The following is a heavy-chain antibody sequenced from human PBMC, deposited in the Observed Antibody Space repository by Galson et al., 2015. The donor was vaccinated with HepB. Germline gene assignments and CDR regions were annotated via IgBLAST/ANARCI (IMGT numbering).Heavy chain of an antibody. V-gene: IGHV3-15*05. Sequence: SLRLSCAASGITFSNAWMNWVRQAPGKGLEWVGRIKSKTDGGTAEYAAPVKGRFTITRDDSKNTLYLQMNNLKIEDAAVYYCMTKSYDVRSGSTPDYGMDVWGQGTTVTVSS. CDR2: IKSKTDGGTA. D-gene: IGHD3-3*01. J-gene: IGHJ6*02. CDR1: GITFSNAW. CDR3: MTKSYDVRSGSTPDYGMDV.